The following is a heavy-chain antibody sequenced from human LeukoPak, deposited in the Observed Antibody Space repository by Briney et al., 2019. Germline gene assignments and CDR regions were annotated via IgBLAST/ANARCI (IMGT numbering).Heavy chain of an antibody. CDR2: ISSSGSTI. CDR3: ARERTEAEAASSWFDP. D-gene: IGHD6-19*01. Sequence: GGSLRLSCAASGYTFSSYEMNWVRQAPGKGLEWVSYISSSGSTIYYADSVKGRFTISRDNAKNSLYLQMNSLRAEDTAVYYCARERTEAEAASSWFDPWGQGTLVTVSS. CDR1: GYTFSSYE. J-gene: IGHJ5*02. V-gene: IGHV3-48*03.